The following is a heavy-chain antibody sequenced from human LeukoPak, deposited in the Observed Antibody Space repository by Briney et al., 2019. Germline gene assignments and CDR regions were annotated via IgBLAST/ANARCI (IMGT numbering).Heavy chain of an antibody. Sequence: GGSLRLSCAASGFTFSSYWMHWVRQAPGKGLVWVSRINSDGSSTSYADSVKGRFTISRDNAKNTLYLQMNSLRAEDTALYYCAKDIYPYCSGGSCYSYYFDYWGQGTLVTVSS. J-gene: IGHJ4*02. V-gene: IGHV3-74*01. D-gene: IGHD2-15*01. CDR1: GFTFSSYW. CDR3: AKDIYPYCSGGSCYSYYFDY. CDR2: INSDGSST.